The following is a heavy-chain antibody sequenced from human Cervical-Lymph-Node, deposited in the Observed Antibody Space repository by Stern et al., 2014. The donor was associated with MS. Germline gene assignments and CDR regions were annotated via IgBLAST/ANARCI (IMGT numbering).Heavy chain of an antibody. J-gene: IGHJ6*02. CDR1: GGSISSGDFH. CDR3: ARASKYFFYGTDV. Sequence: QVQLQESGPGLVKPSQTLSLTCAVSGGSISSGDFHWTWIRQHPGKGLEWIVHSYYIGSTYYNPSLKSLLTISVATSKSQFSLKLSSVTAADTAVYYCARASKYFFYGTDVWGQGTTVTVSS. V-gene: IGHV4-30-4*01. CDR2: SYYIGST. D-gene: IGHD4-11*01.